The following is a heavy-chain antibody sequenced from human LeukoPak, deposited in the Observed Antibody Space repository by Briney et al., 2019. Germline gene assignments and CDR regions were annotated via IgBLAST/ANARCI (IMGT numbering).Heavy chain of an antibody. D-gene: IGHD6-19*01. Sequence: GASVKVSCKASGYTFTDYYIYWVRQAPAVGLEWMGWVNPNSGATNYAQKFQGRVTMTRDTSISTAYMELSRLRSDDTALYYCGRGMAVAGIVDWGQGTLVTVSS. V-gene: IGHV1-2*02. J-gene: IGHJ4*02. CDR2: VNPNSGAT. CDR3: GRGMAVAGIVD. CDR1: GYTFTDYY.